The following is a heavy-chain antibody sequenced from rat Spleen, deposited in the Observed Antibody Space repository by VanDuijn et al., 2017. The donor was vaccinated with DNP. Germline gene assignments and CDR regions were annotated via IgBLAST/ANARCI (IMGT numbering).Heavy chain of an antibody. CDR2: ISPSGSRT. CDR3: ATSPGPNWFAY. CDR1: GFIFNDYG. J-gene: IGHJ3*01. D-gene: IGHD1-4*01. Sequence: EVQLVESGGGLVQPGRSLKLSCAASGFIFNDYGMAWVRQTPKKGLEWVAAISPSGSRTLYPDSVKGRFTISRDNANHTLYLQMDSLRSEDTATYYCATSPGPNWFAYWGQGTLVTVSS. V-gene: IGHV5-7*01.